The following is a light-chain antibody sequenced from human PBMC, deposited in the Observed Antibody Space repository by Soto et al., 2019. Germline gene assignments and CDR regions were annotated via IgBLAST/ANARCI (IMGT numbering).Light chain of an antibody. J-gene: IGKJ5*01. V-gene: IGKV3-11*01. CDR1: QSVSSY. CDR3: QQRSNWPST. CDR2: DAS. Sequence: EIVLTQSPATLSLSPGERATLSCRASQSVSSYLAWYQQKPGQAPRLLIYDASNRATGIPARLSGSGSGTDFTLTISSLEPEDFAVYYCQQRSNWPSTFGQGTRLEIK.